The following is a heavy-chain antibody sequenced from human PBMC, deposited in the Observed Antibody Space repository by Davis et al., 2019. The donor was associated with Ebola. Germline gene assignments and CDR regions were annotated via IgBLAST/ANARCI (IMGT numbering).Heavy chain of an antibody. CDR1: GFTLTSYA. D-gene: IGHD2-15*01. CDR3: ARDRDCSAGSCYSDY. Sequence: GESLKISCAASGFTLTSYAMSWVRQAPGKGLEWVSIISSSGDTTHYADSVKGRFTISRDTSRNTLYLQMNSLGAEDTAVYYCARDRDCSAGSCYSDYWGQGTLVTVSS. V-gene: IGHV3-23*01. J-gene: IGHJ4*02. CDR2: ISSSGDTT.